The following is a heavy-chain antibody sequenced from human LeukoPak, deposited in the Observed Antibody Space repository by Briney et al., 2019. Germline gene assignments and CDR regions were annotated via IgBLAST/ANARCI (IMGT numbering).Heavy chain of an antibody. J-gene: IGHJ4*02. Sequence: PGGSPRLSCAASGFTFRSYAMRWVRQAPGKGLEWVSAIRGSGDSTNYADSVKGRFTISRHNSKNTLYLQMNSLRAEHTAVYYCARVYGDHGYYFDYWGQGTLVTVYS. CDR3: ARVYGDHGYYFDY. V-gene: IGHV3-23*01. CDR1: GFTFRSYA. D-gene: IGHD4-17*01. CDR2: IRGSGDST.